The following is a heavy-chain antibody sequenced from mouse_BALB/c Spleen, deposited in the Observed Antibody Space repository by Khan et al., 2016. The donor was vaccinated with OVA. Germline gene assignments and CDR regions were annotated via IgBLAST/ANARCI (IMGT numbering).Heavy chain of an antibody. D-gene: IGHD1-1*01. CDR2: ISSGSSTI. J-gene: IGHJ1*01. Sequence: EVELVESGGGLVQPGGSRKLSCAASGFTFSSFGMHWVRQAPEKGLEWVAYISSGSSTIYYADTVKGRFTISRDNPKNPLFLQMPSLRSEDTAMYYCATYGWGDWGAGTTVTVAS. V-gene: IGHV5-17*02. CDR1: GFTFSSFG. CDR3: ATYGWGD.